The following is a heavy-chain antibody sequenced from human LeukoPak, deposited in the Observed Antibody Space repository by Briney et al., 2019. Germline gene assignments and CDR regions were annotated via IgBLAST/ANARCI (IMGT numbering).Heavy chain of an antibody. J-gene: IGHJ4*02. CDR2: IKSNSDGGTT. CDR1: GFTFSSYA. Sequence: GGSLRLSCAASGFTFSSYAMHWVRQAPGKGLEWVGRIKSNSDGGTTDYAAPVKGRFTISRDDSKNTMYLQMNSLKTEDTAVYYCTRWDTAMVVDYWGQGTLVTVSS. CDR3: TRWDTAMVVDY. D-gene: IGHD5-18*01. V-gene: IGHV3-15*01.